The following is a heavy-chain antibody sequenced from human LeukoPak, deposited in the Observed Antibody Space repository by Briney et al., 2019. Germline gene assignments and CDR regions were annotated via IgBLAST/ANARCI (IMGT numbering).Heavy chain of an antibody. V-gene: IGHV3-NL1*01. D-gene: IGHD2-15*01. CDR3: VVRDCSGGSCYSNAFDV. CDR1: GFTFSSYG. Sequence: GRSLRLSCAASGFTFSSYGMHWVRQAPGKGLEWVSVLYSGGSTYYPDSVKGRFTISRDNSKNTLFLQMNSLRAEDTAVYYCVVRDCSGGSCYSNAFDVWGQGTMVTVSS. J-gene: IGHJ3*01. CDR2: LYSGGST.